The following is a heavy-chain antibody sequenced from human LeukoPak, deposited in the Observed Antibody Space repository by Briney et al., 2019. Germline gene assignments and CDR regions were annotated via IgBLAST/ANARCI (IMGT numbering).Heavy chain of an antibody. D-gene: IGHD2-15*01. V-gene: IGHV3-7*01. CDR1: GFTFSNSW. Sequence: GGSLRLSCAASGFTFSNSWMSWVRQAPGKGLEWVANIKQDGSEKYYVDSVKGRFTISRDNAKNSLYLQMNSLRAEDTAVYYCARDGLPVAVDYWGQGTLVTVPS. CDR3: ARDGLPVAVDY. CDR2: IKQDGSEK. J-gene: IGHJ4*02.